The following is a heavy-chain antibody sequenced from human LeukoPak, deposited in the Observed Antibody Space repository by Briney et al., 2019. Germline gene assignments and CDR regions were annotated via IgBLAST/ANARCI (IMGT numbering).Heavy chain of an antibody. Sequence: SCKASGGTFSSYAISWVRQAPGQGLEWMGRIIPIFGTANYAQKFQGRVTITTDESTSTAYMELSSLRSEDTAVYYCARESGIQLWLRAPFDYWGQGTLVTVSS. D-gene: IGHD5-18*01. CDR3: ARESGIQLWLRAPFDY. CDR1: GGTFSSYA. J-gene: IGHJ4*02. CDR2: IIPIFGTA. V-gene: IGHV1-69*05.